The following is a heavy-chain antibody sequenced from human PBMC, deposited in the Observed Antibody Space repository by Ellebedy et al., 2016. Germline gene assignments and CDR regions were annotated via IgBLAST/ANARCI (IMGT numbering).Heavy chain of an antibody. CDR3: ARDGYNWIPFDN. D-gene: IGHD1-20*01. CDR1: GFTFSSYD. J-gene: IGHJ4*02. Sequence: GGSLRLXXAASGFTFSSYDMNWVRQAPGKGLEWISYISSDTTRTLYADSVKGRFAISRDNSKNTLSLQLKGLRAEDTALYYCARDGYNWIPFDNWGQGTLVTVSS. V-gene: IGHV3-48*04. CDR2: ISSDTTRT.